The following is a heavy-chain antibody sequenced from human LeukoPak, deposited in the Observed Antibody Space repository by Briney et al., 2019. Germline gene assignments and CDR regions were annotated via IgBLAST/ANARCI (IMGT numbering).Heavy chain of an antibody. V-gene: IGHV3-48*01. CDR2: ISSSNI. CDR3: AREGGFDY. Sequence: AGGSLRLSCATSGFTFTNYLMSWVRQAPGKGLEWVSYISSSNIYYADSVKGRFTISRDNAKNSLYLQMNSLRAEDTAVYYCAREGGFDYWGQGTLVTVSS. J-gene: IGHJ4*02. D-gene: IGHD3-16*01. CDR1: GFTFTNYL.